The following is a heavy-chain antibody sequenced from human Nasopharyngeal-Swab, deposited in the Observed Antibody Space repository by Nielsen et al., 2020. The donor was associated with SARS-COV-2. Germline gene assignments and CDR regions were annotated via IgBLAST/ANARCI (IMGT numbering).Heavy chain of an antibody. CDR2: ISYDGSNK. V-gene: IGHV3-30*18. Sequence: GGSLRLSCAASGSTFSSYGMHWVRQAPGKGLEWVAVISYDGSNKYYADSAKGRFTISRDNSKNTLYLQMNSLRAEDTAVYYCAKGTITMVRGVIGWFDPWGQGTLVTVSS. CDR1: GSTFSSYG. CDR3: AKGTITMVRGVIGWFDP. D-gene: IGHD3-10*01. J-gene: IGHJ5*02.